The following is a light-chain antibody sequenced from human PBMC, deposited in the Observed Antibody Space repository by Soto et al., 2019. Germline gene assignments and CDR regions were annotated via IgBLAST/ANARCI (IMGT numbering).Light chain of an antibody. V-gene: IGKV3-15*01. CDR1: QSVSSN. CDR3: QQYNKFPPLT. Sequence: EIVMTQSPATLSVSPGERATLSCRASQSVSSNLAWYQQKPGQAPRLLIYGASTRATGIPARLSGSGSGTECTLTIGMMQSEDFTVYYCQQYNKFPPLTCGGGTEVETK. J-gene: IGKJ4*01. CDR2: GAS.